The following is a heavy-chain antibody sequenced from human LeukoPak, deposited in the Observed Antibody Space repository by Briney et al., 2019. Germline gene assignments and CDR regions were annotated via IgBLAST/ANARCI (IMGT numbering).Heavy chain of an antibody. Sequence: GASVKVSCKASGYTFTSYDINWVRQATGQGLEWMGWMNPNSGNTGYAQKFQGRVTITRNTSISTAYMELSSLRSEDTAVYYCARVKDDFWSGYYTGHPGYFDYWGQGTLVTVSS. CDR3: ARVKDDFWSGYYTGHPGYFDY. J-gene: IGHJ4*02. CDR1: GYTFTSYD. CDR2: MNPNSGNT. D-gene: IGHD3-3*01. V-gene: IGHV1-8*03.